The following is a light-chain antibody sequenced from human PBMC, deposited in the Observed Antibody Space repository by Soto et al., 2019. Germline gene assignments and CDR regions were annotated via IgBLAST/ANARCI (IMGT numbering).Light chain of an antibody. CDR3: QQSYSTPQLT. CDR2: AAS. CDR1: QSIGIY. J-gene: IGKJ4*01. Sequence: DIQMTQSPSSLSASVGDRVTITCRASQSIGIYLNWYQQKPGKAPKLLIYAASNLQSGVPSMFSGSGSWTDFTLTISSLQPEDSATYYCQQSYSTPQLTFGGGTKVEIK. V-gene: IGKV1-39*01.